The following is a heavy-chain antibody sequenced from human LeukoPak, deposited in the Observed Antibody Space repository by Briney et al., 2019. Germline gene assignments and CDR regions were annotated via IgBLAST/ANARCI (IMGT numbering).Heavy chain of an antibody. CDR3: ARDGDVTVTSHPYYYYYMDV. V-gene: IGHV1-69*05. D-gene: IGHD4-17*01. Sequence: SVKVSCKASGGTFSSYAISWVRQAPGQGLEWMGRIIPIFGTANYAQKFQGRVTITTDEPTSTAYMELSSLRSEDTAVYYCARDGDVTVTSHPYYYYYMDVWGKGTTVTVSS. J-gene: IGHJ6*03. CDR2: IIPIFGTA. CDR1: GGTFSSYA.